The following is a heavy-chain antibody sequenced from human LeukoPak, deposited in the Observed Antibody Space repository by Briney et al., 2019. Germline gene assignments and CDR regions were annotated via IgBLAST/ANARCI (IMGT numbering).Heavy chain of an antibody. CDR1: GFTFSSYE. CDR3: ARDLPYSGNWFSHGF. V-gene: IGHV3-48*03. CDR2: ISSSGNTI. J-gene: IGHJ4*02. Sequence: GGSLRLSCAASGFTFSSYEMNWVRQAPGKGLEWVSYISSSGNTIYYADSVKGRFTISRDNAMNSLDLQMNNLRAEDTAIYYCARDLPYSGNWFSHGFWGRGTLVTVSS. D-gene: IGHD6-13*01.